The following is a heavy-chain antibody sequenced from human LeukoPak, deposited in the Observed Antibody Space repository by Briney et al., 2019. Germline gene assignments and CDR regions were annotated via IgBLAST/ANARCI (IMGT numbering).Heavy chain of an antibody. CDR3: MRDYMGWFDP. Sequence: GGSLRLSCAASGFTFSTYSMNWVRKAPGKGLEWVSIISLDGSTEFYADSVKGRFTISRDTASNTMHLEMNNLRIEDTAVYYCMRDYMGWFDPWGQGSLVTVSS. D-gene: IGHD3-10*01. J-gene: IGHJ5*02. V-gene: IGHV3-30*03. CDR2: ISLDGSTE. CDR1: GFTFSTYS.